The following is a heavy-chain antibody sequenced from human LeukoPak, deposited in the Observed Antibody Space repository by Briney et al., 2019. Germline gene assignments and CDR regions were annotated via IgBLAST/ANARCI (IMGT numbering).Heavy chain of an antibody. V-gene: IGHV3-23*01. J-gene: IGHJ4*02. CDR3: AKWSRTAVAGPLGYFDY. CDR2: ISGSGGTT. D-gene: IGHD6-19*01. Sequence: GGSLRLSCAASGFTFNSYAMSWVRRAPGKGLEWVSAISGSGGTTYSADSVKGRFTISRDNSKNTLYVQMNSLRAEDTAVYYCAKWSRTAVAGPLGYFDYWGQGTLVIVSS. CDR1: GFTFNSYA.